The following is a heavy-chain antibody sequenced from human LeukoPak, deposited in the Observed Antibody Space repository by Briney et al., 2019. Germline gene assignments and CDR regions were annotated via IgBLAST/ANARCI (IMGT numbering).Heavy chain of an antibody. CDR2: IRYDGSNK. D-gene: IGHD6-13*01. Sequence: GGSLRLSCAASGFTFSSYGMHWVRQAPGKGLERVAFIRYDGSNKYYADSVKGRFTISRDNSKNTLYLQMNSLRAEDTAVYYCAKVARGGSSWYFDYWGQGTLVTVSS. V-gene: IGHV3-30*02. J-gene: IGHJ4*02. CDR1: GFTFSSYG. CDR3: AKVARGGSSWYFDY.